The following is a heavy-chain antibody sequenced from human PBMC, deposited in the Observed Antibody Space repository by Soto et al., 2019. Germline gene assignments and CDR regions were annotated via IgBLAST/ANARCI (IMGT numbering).Heavy chain of an antibody. CDR1: GGTFSSYA. CDR2: IIPIFGTA. V-gene: IGHV1-69*13. D-gene: IGHD1-26*01. Sequence: SVKVSCKASGGTFSSYAISWVRQAPGQGLEWMGGIIPIFGTANYAQKFQGRVTITADESTSTAYMELSSLRSEDTAVYYCARPQWELDDDAFDIWGQGTMVTVSS. J-gene: IGHJ3*02. CDR3: ARPQWELDDDAFDI.